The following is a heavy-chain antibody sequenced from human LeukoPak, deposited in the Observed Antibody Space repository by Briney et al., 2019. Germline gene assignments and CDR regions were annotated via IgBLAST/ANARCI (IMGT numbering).Heavy chain of an antibody. V-gene: IGHV4-59*01. Sequence: SETLSLTCTVSGDSISTYYWSWIWQPPGKGLEWIGYVYYSGSTTYNPSLKSRVTISVDTSKNQFSLKLTSVTAADTAVYYCARASGSSYVVFFFDYWGQGTLVTVSS. CDR2: VYYSGST. J-gene: IGHJ4*02. D-gene: IGHD3-10*01. CDR3: ARASGSSYVVFFFDY. CDR1: GDSISTYY.